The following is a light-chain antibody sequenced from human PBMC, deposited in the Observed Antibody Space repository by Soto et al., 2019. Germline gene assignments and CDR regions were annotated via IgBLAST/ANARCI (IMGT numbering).Light chain of an antibody. CDR2: DVS. CDR1: SSDVGSYNR. V-gene: IGLV2-18*02. J-gene: IGLJ1*01. CDR3: CSYTTRTTYV. Sequence: QSALTQPASVSGSPGQSITVSCTGTSSDVGSYNRVSWYQQPPGTAPKLIIYDVSNRPLGAPDRFFGSKSGNTASLTISGLQAEDEADYYCCSYTTRTTYVFGTGTKVTVL.